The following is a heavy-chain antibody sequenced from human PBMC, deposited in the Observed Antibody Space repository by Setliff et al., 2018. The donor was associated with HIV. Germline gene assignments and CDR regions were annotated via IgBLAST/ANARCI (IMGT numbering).Heavy chain of an antibody. CDR1: GYTFTGYF. CDR2: INPNTGGT. V-gene: IGHV1-2*02. Sequence: ASVKVSCKASGYTFTGYFIHWVRQAPGQGLEWMGWINPNTGGTNCAQRFQGRVTMTRDTSISTVYMHLNSLTSDDSAVYYCARLSKYYDFWTPDTWGQGTLVTVSS. J-gene: IGHJ5*02. CDR3: ARLSKYYDFWTPDT. D-gene: IGHD3-3*01.